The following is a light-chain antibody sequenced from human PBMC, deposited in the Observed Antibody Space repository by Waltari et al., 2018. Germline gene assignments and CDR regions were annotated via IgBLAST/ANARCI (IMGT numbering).Light chain of an antibody. CDR2: GNS. V-gene: IGLV1-40*01. CDR3: QSYDSSLSGYYV. J-gene: IGLJ1*01. Sequence: QSVLTPPPSVSGAPGQRVPISCTRSSSNIGAGHDLTWSQQLPGRAPKLLLSGNSNRPSGVPDRFSGSKSGTSASLAITGLQAEDEADYYCQSYDSSLSGYYVFGSGSKVTVL. CDR1: SSNIGAGHD.